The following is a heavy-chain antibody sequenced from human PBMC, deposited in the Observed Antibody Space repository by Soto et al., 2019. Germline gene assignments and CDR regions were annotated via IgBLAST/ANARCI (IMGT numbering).Heavy chain of an antibody. Sequence: HPGGSHRQSCAASEFTYLSYPLSSVHQAPGKGLEWVSAISGSGGSTYYADSVKGRVTISRDNSKNTLFLQMNSLRVEDTAVYYCGKAMGSCSCDYWG. J-gene: IGHJ4*03. CDR3: GKAMGSCSCDY. D-gene: IGHD1-26*01. CDR1: EFTYLSYP. CDR2: ISGSGGST. V-gene: IGHV3-23*01.